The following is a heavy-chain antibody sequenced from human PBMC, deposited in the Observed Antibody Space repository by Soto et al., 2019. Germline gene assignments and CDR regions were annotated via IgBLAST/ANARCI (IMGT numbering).Heavy chain of an antibody. Sequence: GGSLRLSCAASGFTFSSYAMSWVRQAPGKGLEWVSAISGSGGSTYYADSVKGRFTISRDNSKNTLYLQMNSLRAEDTAVYYCAKVGRITIFGVVNPHYYFDYWGQGTLVTVSS. D-gene: IGHD3-3*01. CDR1: GFTFSSYA. J-gene: IGHJ4*02. V-gene: IGHV3-23*01. CDR2: ISGSGGST. CDR3: AKVGRITIFGVVNPHYYFDY.